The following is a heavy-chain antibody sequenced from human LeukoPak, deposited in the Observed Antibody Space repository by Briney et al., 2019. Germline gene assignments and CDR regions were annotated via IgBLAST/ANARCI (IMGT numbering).Heavy chain of an antibody. V-gene: IGHV4-59*01. Sequence: PSETLSLTCTVSGGSFSNYYWSWIRQPPGKGLEWIGHIYYSGSTNYNPSLRSRVTISVDTSKNQFSLKLCSVTAADTAVYYCARSPASSGYYHYYFDYWGQGTLVSVSS. D-gene: IGHD3-22*01. J-gene: IGHJ4*02. CDR3: ARSPASSGYYHYYFDY. CDR1: GGSFSNYY. CDR2: IYYSGST.